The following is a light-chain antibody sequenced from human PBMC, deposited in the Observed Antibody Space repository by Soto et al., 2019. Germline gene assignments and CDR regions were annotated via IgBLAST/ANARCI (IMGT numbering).Light chain of an antibody. Sequence: DIQMTQSPSSLSASVRDIFIMTCRASQRISTYLNWYQQKPGKAPKLLIYAASSLQSGVPSRFSGSGSGTHFTLTISSLQPEDFATYYCQQSYINPPTFGEGTQVDIK. CDR1: QRISTY. V-gene: IGKV1-39*01. J-gene: IGKJ1*01. CDR3: QQSYINPPT. CDR2: AAS.